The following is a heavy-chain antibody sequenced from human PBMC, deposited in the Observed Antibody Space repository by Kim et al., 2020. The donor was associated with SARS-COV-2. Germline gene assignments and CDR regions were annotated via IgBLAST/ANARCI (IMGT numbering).Heavy chain of an antibody. D-gene: IGHD3-10*01. CDR3: AKGPVRGVTPIDY. CDR2: ISGGGGST. V-gene: IGHV3-23*01. CDR1: GFSFSSLA. Sequence: GGSLRLSCAASGFSFSSLAMSWVRQAPGKGLEWVSGISGGGGSTYYADSVKGRFTISRDNSKNTLYLQMNSLRAEDTAVYYCAKGPVRGVTPIDYWGQGTLVTVSS. J-gene: IGHJ4*02.